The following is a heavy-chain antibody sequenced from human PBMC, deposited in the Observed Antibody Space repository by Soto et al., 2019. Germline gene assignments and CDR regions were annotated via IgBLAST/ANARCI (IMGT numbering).Heavy chain of an antibody. CDR1: GFTFSSFE. CDR2: IGSSGSTI. CDR3: ARATYSSSYYFDS. V-gene: IGHV3-48*03. Sequence: GGSLRLSCAASGFTFSSFEMNWVRQAPGKGLEWVSKIGSSGSTIWYADSVKGRFTISRDNAKNLLYLQMNSLRGEDTAVYYCARATYSSSYYFDSWGQGTLVTVSS. D-gene: IGHD6-6*01. J-gene: IGHJ4*02.